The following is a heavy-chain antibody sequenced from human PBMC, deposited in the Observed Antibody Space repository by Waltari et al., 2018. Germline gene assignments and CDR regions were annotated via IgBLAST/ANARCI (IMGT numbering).Heavy chain of an antibody. V-gene: IGHV3-7*01. J-gene: IGHJ4*02. Sequence: EVQLVESGGGLVQPGGSLRLSCAASGMPFSSFWMPWVRQAPGKGLEWVANIKQDGSEEYYVDSVKGRFTISKDNAKNSLYLQMNSLRAEDTAVYFCARERRGQSGWYYFDFWGQGSLVTVSS. CDR2: IKQDGSEE. CDR3: ARERRGQSGWYYFDF. CDR1: GMPFSSFW. D-gene: IGHD6-19*01.